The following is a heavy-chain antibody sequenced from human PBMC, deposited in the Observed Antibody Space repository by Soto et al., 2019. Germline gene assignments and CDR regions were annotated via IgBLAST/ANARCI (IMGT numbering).Heavy chain of an antibody. J-gene: IGHJ4*02. Sequence: PAETLSLTCTVSGGSVSIGRYDWSWIRQPPGKGLEWIGYIYYSGSTNYNPSLKSRVTISVDTSKNQFSLKLSSVTAADTAVYYCARAPYYDFWSGYFDYWGQGTMVTVSS. CDR1: GGSVSIGRYD. CDR3: ARAPYYDFWSGYFDY. V-gene: IGHV4-61*01. CDR2: IYYSGST. D-gene: IGHD3-3*01.